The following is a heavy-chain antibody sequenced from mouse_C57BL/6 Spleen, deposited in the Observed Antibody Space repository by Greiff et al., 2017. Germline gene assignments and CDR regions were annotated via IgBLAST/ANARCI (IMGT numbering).Heavy chain of an antibody. CDR2: IDPSDSYT. D-gene: IGHD2-5*01. CDR1: GYTFTSYW. CDR3: ARRYYSNYWYFDV. V-gene: IGHV1-59*01. Sequence: QVQLQQSGAELVRPGTSVKLSCKASGYTFTSYWMHWVKQRPGQGLEWIGVIDPSDSYTNYNQKFKGKATLTVDTSSSTAYMQLSSLTSEDSAVYYCARRYYSNYWYFDVWGTGTTVTVSS. J-gene: IGHJ1*03.